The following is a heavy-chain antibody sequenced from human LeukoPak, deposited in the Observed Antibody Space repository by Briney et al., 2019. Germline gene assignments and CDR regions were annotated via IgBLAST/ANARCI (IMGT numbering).Heavy chain of an antibody. D-gene: IGHD2-2*01. CDR1: GYSFTTYW. CDR2: IYPGDSDT. V-gene: IGHV5-51*01. Sequence: KYGESLKISFKGSGYSFTTYWIAWVRQMPGKGLEWMGIIYPGDSDTRYSPSFQGQVTISADKSISTAYLQWSSLKASDTAMYYCARHFYCSSTSCHLDPWGQGTLVTVSS. J-gene: IGHJ5*02. CDR3: ARHFYCSSTSCHLDP.